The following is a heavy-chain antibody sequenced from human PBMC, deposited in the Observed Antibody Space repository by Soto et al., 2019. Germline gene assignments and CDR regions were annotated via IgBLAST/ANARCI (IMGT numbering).Heavy chain of an antibody. D-gene: IGHD6-13*01. CDR1: GFTFNNYG. V-gene: IGHV3-33*01. Sequence: QVQLVESGGGVVQPGRSLKLSCAASGFTFNNYGMHWVRQAPGKGLEWVAVIWNDGNGYYYANSVKGRFTISRDNSKNTLYLQRSSLIVEDTAGYYWARRQISPPTRGAASARGGMDVWGQGTTVTVSS. CDR3: ARRQISPPTRGAASARGGMDV. J-gene: IGHJ6*02. CDR2: IWNDGNGY.